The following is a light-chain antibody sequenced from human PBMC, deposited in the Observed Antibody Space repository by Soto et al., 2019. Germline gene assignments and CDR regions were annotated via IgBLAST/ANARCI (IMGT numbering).Light chain of an antibody. CDR1: QTVGSNY. CDR2: GAS. Sequence: EIGLTQSPGTLSLSPGEGATLSCRASQTVGSNYLAWYQQKPGQAPRLLIYGASIRATGIPDRFSGSGSGTDFTLIISRLEPEDFAVYYCQLFSTSSLTFGQGTRLEIK. CDR3: QLFSTSSLT. V-gene: IGKV3-20*01. J-gene: IGKJ5*01.